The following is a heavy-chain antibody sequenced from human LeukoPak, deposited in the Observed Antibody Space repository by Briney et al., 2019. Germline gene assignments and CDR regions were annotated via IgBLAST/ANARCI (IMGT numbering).Heavy chain of an antibody. Sequence: SQTLSLTCAISGDSVSSNSAAWNWIRQSPSRGLEWLGRTYYRSKWYNDYAVSVKSRITINPDTSKNQFSLQLNSVTPEDTAVYYCAREGADYYDSSGYLHYYYYYMDVWGKGTTVTVSS. CDR3: AREGADYYDSSGYLHYYYYYMDV. V-gene: IGHV6-1*01. D-gene: IGHD3-22*01. CDR1: GDSVSSNSAA. CDR2: TYYRSKWYN. J-gene: IGHJ6*03.